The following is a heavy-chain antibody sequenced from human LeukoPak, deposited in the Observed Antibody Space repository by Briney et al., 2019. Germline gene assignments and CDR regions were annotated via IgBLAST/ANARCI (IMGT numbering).Heavy chain of an antibody. D-gene: IGHD6-13*01. V-gene: IGHV3-43D*03. CDR1: GFTFDDYA. J-gene: IGHJ5*01. Sequence: GRSLRLSCAASGFTFDDYAMHWVRQASGKGLEWVSLITWDGDSTYYADSVKGRFTISRDNSKNYLYLQMNSLRAEDTALYYCAKGTSSWHEFDSWGQGTLVTVSS. CDR2: ITWDGDST. CDR3: AKGTSSWHEFDS.